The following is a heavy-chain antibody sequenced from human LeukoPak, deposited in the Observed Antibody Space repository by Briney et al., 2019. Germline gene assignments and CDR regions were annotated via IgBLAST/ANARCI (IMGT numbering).Heavy chain of an antibody. CDR3: ACYGIAPPY. V-gene: IGHV3-74*01. J-gene: IGHJ4*02. CDR2: INNDGSST. Sequence: GGSLRLSCAASGFTFSSYWMHWVRQAPGKGLVWVSHINNDGSSTSYADSVKGRFTISRDNAKNTLYLQMNSLRTEDTAVYYCACYGIAPPYWGQGSLVTVSS. D-gene: IGHD2-15*01. CDR1: GFTFSSYW.